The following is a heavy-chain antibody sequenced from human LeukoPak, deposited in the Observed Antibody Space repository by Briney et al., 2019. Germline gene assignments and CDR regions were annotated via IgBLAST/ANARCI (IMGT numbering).Heavy chain of an antibody. CDR1: GFTFSSYA. CDR3: AKARCSSTSCYFGWFDP. V-gene: IGHV3-23*01. CDR2: ISGSGGST. Sequence: GGSLRLSCAASGFTFSSYAMSWVRQAPGKGLGWVSAISGSGGSTYYADSVKGRFTISRDNSKNTLYLQMNSLRAEDTAVYYCAKARCSSTSCYFGWFDPWGQGTLVTVSS. J-gene: IGHJ5*02. D-gene: IGHD2-2*01.